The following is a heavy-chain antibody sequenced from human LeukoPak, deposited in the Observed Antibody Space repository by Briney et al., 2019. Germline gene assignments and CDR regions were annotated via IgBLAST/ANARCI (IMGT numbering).Heavy chain of an antibody. CDR3: AKLAVDYYTWGAFDI. V-gene: IGHV3-23*01. Sequence: GGSLRLSCAASGFTFGSYAMSWVRQAPGKGLEWVSTISGSGGSTYYADSVKGRFTISRDNSKNTLYLQMNSLRAEDTAVYYCAKLAVDYYTWGAFDIWGQGTMVTVSS. D-gene: IGHD3-22*01. CDR2: ISGSGGST. J-gene: IGHJ3*02. CDR1: GFTFGSYA.